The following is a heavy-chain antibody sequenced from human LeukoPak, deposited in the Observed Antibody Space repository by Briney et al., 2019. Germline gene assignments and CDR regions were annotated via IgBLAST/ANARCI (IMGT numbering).Heavy chain of an antibody. CDR1: GYTFTDYY. D-gene: IGHD6-13*01. V-gene: IGHV1-2*02. J-gene: IGHJ3*02. CDR2: INPNSGGT. Sequence: ASVKVSCKASGYTFTDYYMHWVRQAPGQGLEWMGWINPNSGGTNYAQKFQGRVTMTRDTSISTAYMELSRLRSDDTAVYYCARAHPGIGDAFDIWGQGTMVTVSS. CDR3: ARAHPGIGDAFDI.